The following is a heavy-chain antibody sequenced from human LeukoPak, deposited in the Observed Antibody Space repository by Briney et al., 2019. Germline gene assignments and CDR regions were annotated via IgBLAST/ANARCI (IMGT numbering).Heavy chain of an antibody. CDR1: GGSFSGYY. D-gene: IGHD6-19*01. Sequence: SETLSLTCAVYGGSFSGYYWSWIRQPPGKGLEWIGEINHSGSTNYNPSLKSRVTISVDTSKNQFSLKLSSVTAADTAVYYCARGLGGSSGRYANYWGQGTLVTVSS. V-gene: IGHV4-34*01. CDR2: INHSGST. CDR3: ARGLGGSSGRYANY. J-gene: IGHJ4*02.